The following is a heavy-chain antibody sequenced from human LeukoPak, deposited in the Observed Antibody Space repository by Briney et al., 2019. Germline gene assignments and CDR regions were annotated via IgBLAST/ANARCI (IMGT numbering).Heavy chain of an antibody. V-gene: IGHV1-69*05. D-gene: IGHD4-17*01. CDR1: GYTFTSYY. Sequence: SVKVSCKASGYTFTSYYMHWVRQAPGQGLEWMGGIIPIFGTANYAQKFQGRVTITTDESTSTAYMELSSLRSEDTAVYYCARVHGATVVDYWGQGTLVTVSS. CDR2: IIPIFGTA. J-gene: IGHJ4*02. CDR3: ARVHGATVVDY.